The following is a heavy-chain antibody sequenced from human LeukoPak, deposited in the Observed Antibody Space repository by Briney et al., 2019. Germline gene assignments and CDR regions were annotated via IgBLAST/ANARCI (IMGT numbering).Heavy chain of an antibody. CDR2: ISSSGSTI. CDR3: VRRSMGY. Sequence: GGSLRLFCGASGFTFRSYEMNGVRQARGKGLEGVSYISSSGSTIYYADAVKGRFPISRDNAKNSLYLQMNSLRGGDTAVYYCVRRSMGYWPQGTLVRVSS. V-gene: IGHV3-48*03. CDR1: GFTFRSYE. D-gene: IGHD2/OR15-2a*01. J-gene: IGHJ4*02.